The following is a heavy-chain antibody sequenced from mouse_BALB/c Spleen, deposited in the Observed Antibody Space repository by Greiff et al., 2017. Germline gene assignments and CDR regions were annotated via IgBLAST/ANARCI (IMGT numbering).Heavy chain of an antibody. J-gene: IGHJ4*01. V-gene: IGHV1-54*01. CDR3: ARRGYGSSYGYAMDY. CDR1: GYAFTNYL. D-gene: IGHD1-1*01. Sequence: VKLQESGAELVRPGTSVKVSCKASGYAFTNYLIEWVKQRPGQGLEWIGVINPGSGGTNYNEKFKGKATLTADKSSSTAYMQLSSLTSDDSAVYFCARRGYGSSYGYAMDYWGQGTSVTVSS. CDR2: INPGSGGT.